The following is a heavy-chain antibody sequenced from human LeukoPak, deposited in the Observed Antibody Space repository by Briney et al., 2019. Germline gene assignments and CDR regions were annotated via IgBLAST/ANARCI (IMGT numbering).Heavy chain of an antibody. CDR1: GFTFSNYP. CDR2: VSSNGAST. V-gene: IGHV3-64*01. Sequence: GGSLRLSCAASGFTFSNYPMHWVRQAPGKGLESVSAVSSNGASTYYENSVKDRFIVSRDNSKNTLYLQLGSLRAEDTAVYYCARGGWYPESFQHWGQGALVTVSS. J-gene: IGHJ1*01. CDR3: ARGGWYPESFQH. D-gene: IGHD6-19*01.